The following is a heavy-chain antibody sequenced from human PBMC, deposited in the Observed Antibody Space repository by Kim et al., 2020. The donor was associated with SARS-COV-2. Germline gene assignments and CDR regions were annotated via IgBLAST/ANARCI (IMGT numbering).Heavy chain of an antibody. CDR2: ISSNSKTI. Sequence: GGSLRLSCAASGFTFNYYSMNWVRQAPGKGPEWLSYISSNSKTISHADSVKGRFTISRDNAENSLFLQMNSLRDEDTAVYYCTRETDWSFDIWGQGTKVTVSS. D-gene: IGHD2-21*01. V-gene: IGHV3-48*02. CDR1: GFTFNYYS. CDR3: TRETDWSFDI. J-gene: IGHJ3*02.